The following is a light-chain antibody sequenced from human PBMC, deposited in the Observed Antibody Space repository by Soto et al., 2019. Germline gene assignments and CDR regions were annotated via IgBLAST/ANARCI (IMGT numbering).Light chain of an antibody. CDR1: SSDVGGYNY. CDR3: SSYTSSSTLYYV. Sequence: QSALTQPASVSGSPGQSITISCTGTSSDVGGYNYVSWYQQHPGKAPKLMIYEVSNRPSGVSNRFSGSKSGNTASLTISGLQAEDEADYYCSSYTSSSTLYYVVGTGSELTVL. J-gene: IGLJ1*01. V-gene: IGLV2-14*01. CDR2: EVS.